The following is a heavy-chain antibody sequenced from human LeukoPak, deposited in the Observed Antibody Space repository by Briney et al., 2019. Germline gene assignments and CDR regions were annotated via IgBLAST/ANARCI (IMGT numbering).Heavy chain of an antibody. CDR3: ARAVEMATIYYFDY. V-gene: IGHV4-39*07. CDR1: GDSINISPFY. CDR2: VYRSGST. Sequence: PSETLSLTCTVSGDSINISPFYWGWIRQPPGKGLEWVGSVYRSGSTHYNPSLKSRVTISVDTSKNQFSLKLSSVTAADTAVYYCARAVEMATIYYFDYWGQGTLVTVSS. J-gene: IGHJ4*02. D-gene: IGHD5-24*01.